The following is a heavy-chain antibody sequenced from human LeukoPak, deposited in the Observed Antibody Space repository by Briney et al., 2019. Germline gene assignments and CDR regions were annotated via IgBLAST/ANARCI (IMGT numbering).Heavy chain of an antibody. Sequence: SLRLSSAASGFTFRGYAMHWVRQAPGKGLEWVSDISSDGTNQHYADSVKGRFTISRDNSQNTLFLQMNSLRVEDMGVYYCARDKSSYSSSWHRFFDYWGQGTLVTVSA. J-gene: IGHJ4*02. CDR2: ISSDGTNQ. D-gene: IGHD6-13*01. CDR3: ARDKSSYSSSWHRFFDY. V-gene: IGHV3-30*04. CDR1: GFTFRGYA.